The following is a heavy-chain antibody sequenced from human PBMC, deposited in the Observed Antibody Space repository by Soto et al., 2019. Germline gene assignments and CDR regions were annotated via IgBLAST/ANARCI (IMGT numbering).Heavy chain of an antibody. V-gene: IGHV3-21*01. CDR1: GFTFSDCA. Sequence: GGSLRLSCAASGFTFSDCAMNWVRQSPGKGLEWVSSISSSGTYIYYADSLKGRFTISRDNAKNSVDLQMNSLRADDTAVYYCARVRMYYSSSQAAYYLDYWGQGVLVTVSS. CDR2: ISSSGTYI. J-gene: IGHJ4*02. D-gene: IGHD6-13*01. CDR3: ARVRMYYSSSQAAYYLDY.